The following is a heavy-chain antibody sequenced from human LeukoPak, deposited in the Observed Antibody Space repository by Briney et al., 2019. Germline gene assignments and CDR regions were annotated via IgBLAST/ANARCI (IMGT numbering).Heavy chain of an antibody. J-gene: IGHJ5*02. CDR2: IYYGGNI. Sequence: PSETLSHTCSVSGDSIAATSYYWAWIRQPPGKGLEWIGSIYYGGNINYDPSLQSRATISIDTSKNQFSLSLTSVTAADTAVYFCARQIRYTYDPNWFHRWGQGTLVTVSS. V-gene: IGHV4-39*01. D-gene: IGHD5-12*01. CDR3: ARQIRYTYDPNWFHR. CDR1: GDSIAATSYY.